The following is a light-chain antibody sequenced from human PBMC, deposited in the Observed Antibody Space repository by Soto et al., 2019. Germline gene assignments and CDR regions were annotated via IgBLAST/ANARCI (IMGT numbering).Light chain of an antibody. CDR2: AAS. CDR1: QGISHY. J-gene: IGKJ1*01. Sequence: DIQMTQSPSSLSASVGDTVTITCRASQGISHYLAWYQQKPGQVPNLLIYAASTLQSGVPSRFSGSGSGTDFTLTISSLRPEDVATYYCQKYNNAPRTFGQGTKVEI. V-gene: IGKV1-27*01. CDR3: QKYNNAPRT.